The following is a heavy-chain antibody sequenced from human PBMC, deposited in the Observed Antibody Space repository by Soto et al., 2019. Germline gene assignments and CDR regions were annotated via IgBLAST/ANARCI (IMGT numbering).Heavy chain of an antibody. CDR1: GFTFSSYA. CDR3: AKNLFWSGHYYYYGMDV. Sequence: GSLRLSCAASGFTFSSYAMSWVRQAPGKGLEWVSAISGSGGSTYYADSVKGRFTISRDNSKNTLYLQMNSLRAEDTAVYYCAKNLFWSGHYYYYGMDVWGQGTTVTVSS. J-gene: IGHJ6*02. D-gene: IGHD3-3*01. CDR2: ISGSGGST. V-gene: IGHV3-23*01.